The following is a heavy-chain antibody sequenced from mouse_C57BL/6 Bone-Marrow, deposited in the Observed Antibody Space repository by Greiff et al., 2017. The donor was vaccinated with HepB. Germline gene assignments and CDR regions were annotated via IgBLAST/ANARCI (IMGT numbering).Heavy chain of an antibody. CDR2: INPNNGGT. CDR1: GYTFTDYY. V-gene: IGHV1-26*01. D-gene: IGHD2-5*01. J-gene: IGHJ2*01. CDR3: ARSLRYSNFDY. Sequence: VQLQQSGPELVKPGASVKISCKASGYTFTDYYMNWVKQSHGKSLEWIGDINPNNGGTSYNQKFKGKATLTVDKSSSTAYMELRSLTSEDSAVYYCARSLRYSNFDYWGQGTTLTVSS.